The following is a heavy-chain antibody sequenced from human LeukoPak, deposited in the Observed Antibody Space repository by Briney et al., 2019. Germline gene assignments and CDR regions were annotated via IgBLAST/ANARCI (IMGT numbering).Heavy chain of an antibody. CDR3: ARLVWQYQVYWFDP. V-gene: IGHV6-1*01. Sequence: SETLSLTCTVSGGSISSYYWNWIRQSPSRGLEWLGRTYYRSKWYNDYAVSVKSRITINPDTSKNQFSLQLNSVTPEDTAVYYCARLVWQYQVYWFDPWGQGTLVTVSS. CDR1: GGSISSYY. J-gene: IGHJ5*02. D-gene: IGHD2-2*01. CDR2: TYYRSKWYN.